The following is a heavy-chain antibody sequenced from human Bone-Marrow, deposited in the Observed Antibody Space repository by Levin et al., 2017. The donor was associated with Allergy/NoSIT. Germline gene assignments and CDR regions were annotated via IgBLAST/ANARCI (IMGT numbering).Heavy chain of an antibody. J-gene: IGHJ6*03. CDR1: GFTFTNFA. CDR3: AKVGLPGGYYYYYYMDV. D-gene: IGHD3-16*01. V-gene: IGHV3-23*01. CDR2: ISGSGDST. Sequence: GESLKISCAASGFTFTNFAMTWVRQAPGKGLEWVSGISGSGDSTYYADSVKGRFTFSRDNSKNTLSLQMNSLRAEDTAVYYCAKVGLPGGYYYYYYMDVWGKGTTVTVSS.